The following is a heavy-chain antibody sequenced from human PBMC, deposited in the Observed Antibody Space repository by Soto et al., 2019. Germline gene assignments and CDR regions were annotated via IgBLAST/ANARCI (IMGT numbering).Heavy chain of an antibody. CDR3: ARDYQRPYDILTGYFDY. CDR1: GFTFSSYG. CDR2: IWYDGSNK. Sequence: GGSLRLSCAASGFTFSSYGMHWVRQAPGKGLEWVAVIWYDGSNKYYADSVKGRFTISRDNSKNTLYLQMNSLRAGDTAVYYCARDYQRPYDILTGYFDYWGQGTLVTVSS. J-gene: IGHJ4*02. V-gene: IGHV3-33*01. D-gene: IGHD3-9*01.